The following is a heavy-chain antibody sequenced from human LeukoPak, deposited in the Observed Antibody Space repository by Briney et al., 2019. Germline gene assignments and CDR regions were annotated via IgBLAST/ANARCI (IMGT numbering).Heavy chain of an antibody. CDR3: AILWFGEMRTVDY. V-gene: IGHV3-74*01. D-gene: IGHD3-10*01. CDR2: INSDGSST. CDR1: GFTFSSYW. Sequence: PGGSLRLSCAASGFTFSSYWTHWVRQAPAKGLVWVSRINSDGSSTTYADSVKGRFTIPRDNAKNTLYLQMNSLRAEDTAVYYCAILWFGEMRTVDYWGQGTLVTVSS. J-gene: IGHJ4*02.